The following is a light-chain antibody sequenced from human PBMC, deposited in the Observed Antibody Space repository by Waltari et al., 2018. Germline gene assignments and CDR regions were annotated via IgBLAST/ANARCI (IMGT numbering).Light chain of an antibody. CDR2: WAS. CDR3: QQYYYSPPYT. CDR1: QNIFYSANNKNY. J-gene: IGKJ2*01. V-gene: IGKV4-1*01. Sequence: DIVMTQSPDSLAVSLGERATINCKSSQNIFYSANNKNYLAWYQKKPGQTPKLLIYWASTRESGVPDRFSGSGSGTDFTLTISSLQAEDVAFYYCQQYYYSPPYTFGQGTKLEI.